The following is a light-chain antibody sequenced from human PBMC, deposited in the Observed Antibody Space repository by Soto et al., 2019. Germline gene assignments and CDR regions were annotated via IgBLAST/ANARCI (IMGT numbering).Light chain of an antibody. CDR1: QSVSSY. V-gene: IGKV3-11*01. Sequence: EIVLTQSPATLSLSPGEKATLSCRASQSVSSYLAWYQQEPGQAPRLLIYDASNRATGVPARFSGSGSGTDFTLTISSLEPEDFAVYYCQQHSNWYTFGQGTKLEIK. CDR2: DAS. J-gene: IGKJ2*01. CDR3: QQHSNWYT.